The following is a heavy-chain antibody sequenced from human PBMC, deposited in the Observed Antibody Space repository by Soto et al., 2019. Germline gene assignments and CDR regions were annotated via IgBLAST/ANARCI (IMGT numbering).Heavy chain of an antibody. CDR2: ISGNGGST. CDR3: ARFLTSSSSYYSYGIDV. D-gene: IGHD6-6*01. J-gene: IGHJ6*02. CDR1: GFAFNIYA. Sequence: EVQLLESGGDLVQPGGSLRLSCAASGFAFNIYAMSWVRQAPGKGLHWVSTISGNGGSTYYADSVKGRFTVSRDNSEDTLYLQLNSLRAEDTAVYYCARFLTSSSSYYSYGIDVWGQGTTVTVSS. V-gene: IGHV3-23*01.